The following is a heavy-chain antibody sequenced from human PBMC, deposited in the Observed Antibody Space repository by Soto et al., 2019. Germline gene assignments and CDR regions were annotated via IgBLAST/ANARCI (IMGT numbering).Heavy chain of an antibody. CDR3: ARAQWLADDAFDI. Sequence: HPGGSLRLSCAASGFTFSTYWMHWVRQAPGKGLVWVSRVKGDGRDTTYADSVKGRFTISRDNTKNTLYLQMNSLRPEDTAVYYCARAQWLADDAFDIWGHGTMVTVSS. D-gene: IGHD6-19*01. V-gene: IGHV3-74*01. J-gene: IGHJ3*02. CDR1: GFTFSTYW. CDR2: VKGDGRDT.